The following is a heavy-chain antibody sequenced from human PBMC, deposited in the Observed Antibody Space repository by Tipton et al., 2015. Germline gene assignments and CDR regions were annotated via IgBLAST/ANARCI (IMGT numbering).Heavy chain of an antibody. Sequence: SLRLSCAASGFTISTHEMTWVRQAPGKGLEWVSAIGGSGDATYYADSVKGRFTISRDNSKSTLYLQVNSLRAEDTAVYYCAKAPVEYGHYVSGWDHWGQGTLVTVST. J-gene: IGHJ4*02. V-gene: IGHV3-23*01. CDR3: AKAPVEYGHYVSGWDH. CDR1: GFTISTHE. D-gene: IGHD4-17*01. CDR2: IGGSGDAT.